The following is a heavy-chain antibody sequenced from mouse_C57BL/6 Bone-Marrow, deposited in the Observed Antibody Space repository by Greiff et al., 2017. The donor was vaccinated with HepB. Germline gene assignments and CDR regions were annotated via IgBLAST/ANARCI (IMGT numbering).Heavy chain of an antibody. CDR3: TDYDLYYAMDY. D-gene: IGHD2-4*01. V-gene: IGHV14-4*01. Sequence: VQLQQSGAELVRPGASVKLSCTASGFNIKDDYMHWVMQRPEQGLEWIGWIDPENGDTEYASKFQGKATITADTSSNTAYLQLSSLTSEDTAVYYCTDYDLYYAMDYWGQGTSVTVSS. CDR2: IDPENGDT. CDR1: GFNIKDDY. J-gene: IGHJ4*01.